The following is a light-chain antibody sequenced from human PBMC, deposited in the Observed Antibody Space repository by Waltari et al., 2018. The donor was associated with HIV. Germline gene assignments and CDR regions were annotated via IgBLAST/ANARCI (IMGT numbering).Light chain of an antibody. CDR1: TSDSRFYTS. Sequence: QSALTQPASVSGSPGQSINISCSGITSDSRFYTSVPWYQQHPGSVPRLIIYDVSRRPSGLSDRFSGSQSGDTASLTISGLRTEDEANYYCASNTFGNILVFGGGTKVTVL. CDR3: ASNTFGNILV. CDR2: DVS. V-gene: IGLV2-14*03. J-gene: IGLJ3*02.